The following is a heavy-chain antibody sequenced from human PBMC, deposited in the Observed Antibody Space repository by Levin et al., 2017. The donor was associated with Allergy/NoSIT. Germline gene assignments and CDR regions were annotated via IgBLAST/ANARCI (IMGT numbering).Heavy chain of an antibody. V-gene: IGHV3-9*01. D-gene: IGHD6-13*01. Sequence: GGSLRLSCAGSGFTFDDYAMHWVRQAPGKGLEWVSGISWNSDSIGYADSVKGRFTISRDNAKNSLYLQMNSLRAEDTALYYCAKDMGSSSYYFDYWGQGPLVTVSS. CDR2: ISWNSDSI. J-gene: IGHJ4*02. CDR1: GFTFDDYA. CDR3: AKDMGSSSYYFDY.